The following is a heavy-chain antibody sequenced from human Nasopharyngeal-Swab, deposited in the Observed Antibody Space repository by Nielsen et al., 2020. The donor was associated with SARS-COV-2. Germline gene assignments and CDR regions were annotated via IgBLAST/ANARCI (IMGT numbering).Heavy chain of an antibody. CDR2: SWYDGRNA. J-gene: IGHJ5*02. V-gene: IGHV3-33*06. D-gene: IGHD6-19*01. Sequence: GESLKISCAASGFIFSTFGMHWVRQAPGKGPEWVAVSWYDGRNAQYSDSLKGRVTISRDNYKNTLDLQIYSLRVDDTAVYYCAKDTSGWAAKFDAWGQGALVTVSP. CDR3: AKDTSGWAAKFDA. CDR1: GFIFSTFG.